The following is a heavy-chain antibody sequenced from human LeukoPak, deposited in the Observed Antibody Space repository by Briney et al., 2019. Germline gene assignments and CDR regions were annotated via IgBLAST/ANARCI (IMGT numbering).Heavy chain of an antibody. CDR3: ARGAIFGAGRVMDV. J-gene: IGHJ6*03. V-gene: IGHV3-30*03. CDR2: ISYDGRDI. Sequence: GGSLRLSCAASGLTFSRSGFHWVRQAPGKGLEWVAVISYDGRDIQYADSVKGRFTISSDNAKISLYLQMSSLRAEDTAVYYCARGAIFGAGRVMDVWGKGTTVTVSS. D-gene: IGHD3-3*01. CDR1: GLTFSRSG.